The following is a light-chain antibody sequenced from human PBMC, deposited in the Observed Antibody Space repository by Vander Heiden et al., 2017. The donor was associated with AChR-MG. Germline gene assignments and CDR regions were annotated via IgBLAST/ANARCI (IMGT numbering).Light chain of an antibody. CDR1: SFNIGSNY. CDR3: ASWDDSLSVI. CDR2: RNI. V-gene: IGLV1-47*01. Sequence: QSVLTQPPSASGTPGQRVTISCSGSSFNIGSNYVYWYQQLPGTAPKLLIYRNIQRPSGVPDRFSGSKSGTSASLAISGLRSEDEANYYCASWDDSLSVIFGGGTKLTVL. J-gene: IGLJ2*01.